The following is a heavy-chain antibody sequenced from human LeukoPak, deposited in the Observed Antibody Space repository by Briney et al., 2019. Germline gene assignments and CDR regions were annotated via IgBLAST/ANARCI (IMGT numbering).Heavy chain of an antibody. CDR1: GFTFSSYA. Sequence: GGSLRLSCAASGFTFSSYAMSWVRQAPGKGLEWVSAISGSGGSTYYADSVKGRFTISRDNSKNTLYLQMNSLRAEDTAVYYCAKDRCSGGSCYYFDYWGQGTLVTVSS. CDR2: ISGSGGST. V-gene: IGHV3-23*01. D-gene: IGHD2-15*01. J-gene: IGHJ4*02. CDR3: AKDRCSGGSCYYFDY.